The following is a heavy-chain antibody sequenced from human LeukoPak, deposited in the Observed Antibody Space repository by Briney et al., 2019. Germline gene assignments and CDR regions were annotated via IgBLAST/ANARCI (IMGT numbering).Heavy chain of an antibody. Sequence: ASVKVSCKASGYTFTAFYIHWVRQAPGQGLEWMAKLVPSRGRPSYAQNFQGRVTVTSDTSTNTVHMELSSLTSDDSAVYYCARGAHQHSDSWGQGTLVSVSS. CDR2: LVPSRGRP. V-gene: IGHV1-46*01. CDR3: ARGAHQHSDS. CDR1: GYTFTAFY. J-gene: IGHJ4*02. D-gene: IGHD2-2*01.